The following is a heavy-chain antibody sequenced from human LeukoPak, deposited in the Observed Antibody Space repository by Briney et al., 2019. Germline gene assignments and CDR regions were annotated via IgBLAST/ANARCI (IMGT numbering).Heavy chain of an antibody. CDR2: IWYDGSNK. J-gene: IGHJ4*02. D-gene: IGHD3-22*01. CDR1: GFTFSSYG. V-gene: IGHV3-33*01. Sequence: GGSLRLSCAASGFTFSSYGMHWVRQAPGKGLEWVAVIWYDGSNKFYADSVKGRFTISRDNSKNTLYLQMNSLRAEDTAVYYCARDYYDSSGYYHTPGYWGQETLVTVSS. CDR3: ARDYYDSSGYYHTPGY.